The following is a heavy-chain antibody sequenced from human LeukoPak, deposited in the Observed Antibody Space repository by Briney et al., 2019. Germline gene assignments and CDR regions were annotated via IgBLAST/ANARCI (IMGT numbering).Heavy chain of an antibody. CDR1: GFTFSNYA. V-gene: IGHV3-23*01. J-gene: IGHJ4*02. CDR3: AKNFGDGLPFHDY. CDR2: ISGGGGHT. D-gene: IGHD4-17*01. Sequence: GGSLRLSCVASGFTFSNYAMTWVRQAPGKGLEWVSAISGGGGHTYHTDSVKGRFTVSRDNSRNSLYLQMNSLRAEDTAVYYCAKNFGDGLPFHDYWGQGTLVTVSS.